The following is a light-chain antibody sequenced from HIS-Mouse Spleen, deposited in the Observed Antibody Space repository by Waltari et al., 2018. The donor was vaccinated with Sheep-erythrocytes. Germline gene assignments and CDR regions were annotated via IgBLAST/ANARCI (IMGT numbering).Light chain of an antibody. CDR3: CSYAGCYTYV. Sequence: QSALTQPRPVSGSPGQSVTISCTGTSSDVGGYNYVSWDQQHPGKAPNLMIYDVSKRPSGVPDPFYASKSGSTASLTLSGLQAEDEADYYCCSYAGCYTYVFGTGTKVTVL. CDR1: SSDVGGYNY. V-gene: IGLV2-11*01. CDR2: DVS. J-gene: IGLJ1*01.